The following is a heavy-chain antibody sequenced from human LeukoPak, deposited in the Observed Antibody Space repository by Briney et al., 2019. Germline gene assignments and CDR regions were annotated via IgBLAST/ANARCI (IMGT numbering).Heavy chain of an antibody. Sequence: PGGSLRLSCAASTFTVTSNYMSWVRQAPGRGLEWVSILYSGDSTYYADSVKGRFTISRDISKNTLYLQMNSLRAEDTAVYYCVFYYDTSGYYYSGDFFDYWGQGTLVTVSS. CDR1: TFTVTSNY. D-gene: IGHD3-22*01. CDR2: LYSGDST. CDR3: VFYYDTSGYYYSGDFFDY. J-gene: IGHJ4*02. V-gene: IGHV3-66*01.